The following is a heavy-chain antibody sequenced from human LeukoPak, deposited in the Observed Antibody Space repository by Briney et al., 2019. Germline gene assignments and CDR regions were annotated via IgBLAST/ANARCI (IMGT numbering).Heavy chain of an antibody. J-gene: IGHJ4*02. CDR2: IYYTGAT. CDR1: GGSISSYY. Sequence: SETLSLTCTVSGGSISSYYWTWIRQPPGKGLEWIGYIYYTGATSYNPSLKSRVTISVDTSKNQFSLKVTSVTTADTAVYYCAKYGGSGWVIDDWGQGTLVTVSS. D-gene: IGHD6-19*01. V-gene: IGHV4-59*08. CDR3: AKYGGSGWVIDD.